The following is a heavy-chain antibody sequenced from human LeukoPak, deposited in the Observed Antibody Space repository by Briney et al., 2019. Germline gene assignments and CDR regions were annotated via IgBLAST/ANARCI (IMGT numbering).Heavy chain of an antibody. CDR1: GFTFSDYY. CDR3: ARSNQADDY. J-gene: IGHJ4*02. D-gene: IGHD1-14*01. V-gene: IGHV3-11*04. CDR2: ISSGGSTI. Sequence: PGGSLRLSCAVSGFTFSDYYMSWIRQAPGKGLEWVSYISSGGSTISHADSVKGRFTISRDNAKNTLYLQMDSLRAEDTGVYYCARSNQADDYWGQGTLVTVSS.